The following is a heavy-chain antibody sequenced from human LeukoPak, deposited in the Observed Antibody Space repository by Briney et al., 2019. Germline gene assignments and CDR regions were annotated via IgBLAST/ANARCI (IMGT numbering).Heavy chain of an antibody. V-gene: IGHV1-24*01. CDR3: ATVEREYFDTSGYYNR. J-gene: IGHJ5*02. CDR2: FDPEDGRT. Sequence: ASVKVSCKISGYTLTEFSMHWVRQAPGKGLGWMGGFDPEDGRTIYAPKFQGRFTMTEDTSTDTSYMELSSLSSEDTAVYFCATVEREYFDTSGYYNRWGQGTLVTVSS. D-gene: IGHD3-22*01. CDR1: GYTLTEFS.